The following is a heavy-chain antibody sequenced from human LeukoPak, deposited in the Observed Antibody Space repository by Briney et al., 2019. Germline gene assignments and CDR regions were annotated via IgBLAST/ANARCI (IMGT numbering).Heavy chain of an antibody. J-gene: IGHJ4*02. CDR1: GFTFAGYA. V-gene: IGHV3-23*01. CDR3: AINYYDSGGYFDY. CDR2: ISSSGGST. Sequence: GGSLRLSCAASGFTFAGYAINWVRQSPGKGLEWVSGISSSGGSTYYADSVKGRFTISRDNYKNTLYLQMNSLRAEDTAVYYCAINYYDSGGYFDYWGQGTLVTVSS. D-gene: IGHD3-22*01.